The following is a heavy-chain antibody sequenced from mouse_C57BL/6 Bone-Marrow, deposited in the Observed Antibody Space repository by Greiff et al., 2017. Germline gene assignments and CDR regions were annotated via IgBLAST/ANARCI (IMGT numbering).Heavy chain of an antibody. CDR1: GFNIKNTY. CDR2: IDPANGNT. D-gene: IGHD1-1*01. J-gene: IGHJ2*01. Sequence: EVQLQQSVAELVRPGASVKLSCTASGFNIKNTYMHWVKQRPEQGLEWIGRIDPANGNTKYAQKFQGKGTITADTSSNTSYLQLSSLTSEDTAISYCALHYYGSSSFDYWCQGTTLTVTA. CDR3: ALHYYGSSSFDY. V-gene: IGHV14-3*01.